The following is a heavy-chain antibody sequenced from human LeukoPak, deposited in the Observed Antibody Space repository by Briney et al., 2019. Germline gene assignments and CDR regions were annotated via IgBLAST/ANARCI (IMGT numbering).Heavy chain of an antibody. V-gene: IGHV3-7*01. CDR3: ARDRIKGIAVGEIGY. Sequence: GGSLRLSCAASGFTFSSYWMSWVRQAPGKGLEWVANIKQDGSEKYYVDSVKGRFTISRDNAKNSLYLQMNSLRAEDTAVYYCARDRIKGIAVGEIGYWGQGTLVTVSS. J-gene: IGHJ4*02. CDR1: GFTFSSYW. D-gene: IGHD6-19*01. CDR2: IKQDGSEK.